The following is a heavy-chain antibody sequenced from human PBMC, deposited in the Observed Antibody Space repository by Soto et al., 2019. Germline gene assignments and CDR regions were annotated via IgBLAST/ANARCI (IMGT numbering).Heavy chain of an antibody. CDR1: GFTFSSYW. D-gene: IGHD5-18*01. J-gene: IGHJ4*02. Sequence: DVQLVESGGGLVQPGGSLRLSCAASGFTFSSYWMSWVRQAPGKGLEWVANIKQDGSENYYVDSVRGRFTISRDNAKNSLYLQMNSLRAEDTAMYYCVRDFEGSYGCGPFDYWGQGTLVTVSS. CDR2: IKQDGSEN. CDR3: VRDFEGSYGCGPFDY. V-gene: IGHV3-7*03.